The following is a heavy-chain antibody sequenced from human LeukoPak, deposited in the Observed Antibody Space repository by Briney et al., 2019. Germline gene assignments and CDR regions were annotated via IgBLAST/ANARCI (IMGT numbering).Heavy chain of an antibody. CDR1: GGSISSYY. D-gene: IGHD1-26*01. J-gene: IGHJ6*03. V-gene: IGHV4-4*09. Sequence: SETLSLTCTVSGGSISSYYWSWIRQPPGKGLEWIGYIYTSGSTNYNPSLKSRVTISVDTSKNQFSLKLSPVTAADTAVYYCARRGAGPVSNYYYYYMDVWGKGTTVTVSS. CDR3: ARRGAGPVSNYYYYYMDV. CDR2: IYTSGST.